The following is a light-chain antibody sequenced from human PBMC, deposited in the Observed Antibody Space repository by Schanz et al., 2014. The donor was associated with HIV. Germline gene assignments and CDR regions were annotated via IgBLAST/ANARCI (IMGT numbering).Light chain of an antibody. V-gene: IGLV2-14*02. J-gene: IGLJ3*02. CDR1: SSDVGSYNL. Sequence: QSALTQPASVSGSPGQSITISCTGTSSDVGSYNLVSWYQQHPGKAPKLMIYEVSKRPSGVSNRFSGSKSGNTASLTISGLQAEDEADYYCSSYISVNTWVFGGGTELTVL. CDR3: SSYISVNTWV. CDR2: EVS.